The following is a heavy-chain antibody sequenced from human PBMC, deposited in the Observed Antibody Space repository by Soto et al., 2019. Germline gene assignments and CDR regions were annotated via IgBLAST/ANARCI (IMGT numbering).Heavy chain of an antibody. CDR3: ALHGGRWATINGVNY. CDR1: GFIFSDYY. Sequence: QVQLVESGGGLVNPGGSLRLSCAASGFIFSDYYMSWIRQAPGKGLELVSYLSGDSSSTSYPDSVKGRFTISRDNAKNSLYLQMNSLRAEDTAVYYCALHGGRWATINGVNYWGQGTLVTVSS. J-gene: IGHJ4*02. V-gene: IGHV3-11*05. CDR2: LSGDSSST. D-gene: IGHD5-12*01.